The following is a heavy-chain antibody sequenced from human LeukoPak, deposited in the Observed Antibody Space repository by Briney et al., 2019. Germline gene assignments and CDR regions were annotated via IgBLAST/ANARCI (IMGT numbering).Heavy chain of an antibody. D-gene: IGHD2-15*01. J-gene: IGHJ3*02. CDR3: ARVSRLGYCSGGSCYPAFDI. V-gene: IGHV1-2*02. CDR2: INPNSGGT. CDR1: GYTFTGYY. Sequence: ASVKVSCKASGYTFTGYYMHWVRQAPGQGLEWMGWINPNSGGTNYAQKFQGRVTMTRDTSISTAYMELSRLRSDDTAVYYCARVSRLGYCSGGSCYPAFDIWGQGTMVTVSS.